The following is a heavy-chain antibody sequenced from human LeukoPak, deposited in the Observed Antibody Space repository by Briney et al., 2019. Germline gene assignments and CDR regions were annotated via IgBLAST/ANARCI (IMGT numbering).Heavy chain of an antibody. D-gene: IGHD2-21*02. CDR1: GFTFSGYA. V-gene: IGHV3-23*01. CDR3: ATHLVVTAHGRPDY. J-gene: IGHJ4*02. Sequence: GGSLRLSCAASGFTFSGYAMSWVRQAPGKGLEWVSAISGSGGSTYYADSVKGRFTISRDNSKNTLYLQMNSLRAEDTAVYYYATHLVVTAHGRPDYWGQGTLVTVSS. CDR2: ISGSGGST.